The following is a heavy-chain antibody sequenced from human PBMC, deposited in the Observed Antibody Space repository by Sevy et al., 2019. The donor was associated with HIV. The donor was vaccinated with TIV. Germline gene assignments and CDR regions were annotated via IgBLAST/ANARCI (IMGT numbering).Heavy chain of an antibody. CDR3: VRGPICGVGGCQQISPYCLDV. J-gene: IGHJ6*03. Sequence: GGSLRLSCAASGFTFSDHYVDWVRQAPGKGLEWVGRIRNRPNSYTTEHAASVKGRLTISRDDSRNSVYLQMISLKTQDSAVYYCVRGPICGVGGCQQISPYCLDVWGKGATVTVSS. V-gene: IGHV3-72*01. CDR1: GFTFSDHY. CDR2: IRNRPNSYTT. D-gene: IGHD2-15*01.